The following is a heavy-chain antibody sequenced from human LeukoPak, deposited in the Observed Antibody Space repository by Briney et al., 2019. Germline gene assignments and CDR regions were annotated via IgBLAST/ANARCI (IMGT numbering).Heavy chain of an antibody. CDR2: IYYSGST. V-gene: IGHV4-39*01. J-gene: IGHJ3*02. CDR1: GGSISSSSYY. Sequence: TSETLSLTCTVSGGSISSSSYYWGWIRQPPGKGLEWIGSIYYSGSTYYNPSLKSRVTISVDTSKNQFSLKLSSVTAADTAVYYCARFNYYGSGSSDAFDIWGQGTMVTVSS. D-gene: IGHD3-10*01. CDR3: ARFNYYGSGSSDAFDI.